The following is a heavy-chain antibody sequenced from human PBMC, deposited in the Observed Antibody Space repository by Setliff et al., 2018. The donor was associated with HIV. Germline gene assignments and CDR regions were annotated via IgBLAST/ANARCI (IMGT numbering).Heavy chain of an antibody. Sequence: GGSLRLSCAASGFTVSTNYMSWVRQAPGKGLEWVSIIYTGGNTIYYADSVKGRFTISRDNAKNSLFLQMNSLRAEDTAIYCCARLLRGGGDYFDYWGQGTLVTVSS. D-gene: IGHD3-10*01. CDR2: IYTGGNTI. J-gene: IGHJ4*02. V-gene: IGHV3-11*04. CDR1: GFTVSTNY. CDR3: ARLLRGGGDYFDY.